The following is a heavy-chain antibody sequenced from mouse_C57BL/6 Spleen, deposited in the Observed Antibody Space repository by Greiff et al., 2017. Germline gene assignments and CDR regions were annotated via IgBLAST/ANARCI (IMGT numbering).Heavy chain of an antibody. CDR2: ISSGGSYT. CDR3: ARHKELYGNYVDWYFDV. CDR1: GFTFSSYG. Sequence: VQLQESGGDLVKPGGSLKLSCAASGFTFSSYGMSWVRQTPDKRLEWVATISSGGSYTYYPDSVKGRFTISRDNAKNTLYLQMSSLKSEDTAMYYCARHKELYGNYVDWYFDVWGTGTTVTVSS. D-gene: IGHD2-1*01. J-gene: IGHJ1*03. V-gene: IGHV5-6*01.